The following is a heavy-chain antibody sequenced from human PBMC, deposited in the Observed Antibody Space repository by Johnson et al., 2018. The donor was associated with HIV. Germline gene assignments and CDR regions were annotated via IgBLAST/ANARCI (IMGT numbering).Heavy chain of an antibody. D-gene: IGHD3-22*01. V-gene: IGHV3-48*01. CDR2: ISSSSSTI. Sequence: VQLVESEGGLVQPGGSLRLSCAASGITVSSNYMSWVRQAPGKGLEWVSYISSSSSTIYYADSVKGRFPISRDNAKKSLHLQMNSLRTEDTAMYYCAKGQSSGYPKDAFDIWGRGTIVTISS. CDR3: AKGQSSGYPKDAFDI. J-gene: IGHJ3*02. CDR1: GITVSSNY.